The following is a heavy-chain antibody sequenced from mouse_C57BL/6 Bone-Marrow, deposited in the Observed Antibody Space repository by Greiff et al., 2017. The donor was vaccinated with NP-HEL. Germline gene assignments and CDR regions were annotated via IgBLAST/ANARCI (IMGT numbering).Heavy chain of an antibody. D-gene: IGHD1-1*01. J-gene: IGHJ3*01. CDR1: GFTFSDFY. Sequence: EVQGVESGGGLVQSGRSLRLSCATSGFTFSDFYMEWVRQAPGKGLEWIAASRNKANDYTTEYSASVKGRFIVSRDTSQSILYLQMNALRAEDTAIYYCARDGYGSSYSAWFAYWGQGTLVTVSA. CDR3: ARDGYGSSYSAWFAY. V-gene: IGHV7-1*01. CDR2: SRNKANDYTT.